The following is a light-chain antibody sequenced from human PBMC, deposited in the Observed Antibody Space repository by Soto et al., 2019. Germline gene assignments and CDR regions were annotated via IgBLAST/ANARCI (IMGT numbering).Light chain of an antibody. CDR1: SSVVGAYNY. CDR3: SSYTSATTYV. CDR2: DVS. Sequence: QSVLTQPASVSGSPGQPITISCTGTSSVVGAYNYDSWYQQYPGEAPKVIIYDVSHRPAGVSNRFSGSKSGNTASLTISGLQTQDEADYYCSSYTSATTYVFGTGTKVTVL. J-gene: IGLJ1*01. V-gene: IGLV2-14*01.